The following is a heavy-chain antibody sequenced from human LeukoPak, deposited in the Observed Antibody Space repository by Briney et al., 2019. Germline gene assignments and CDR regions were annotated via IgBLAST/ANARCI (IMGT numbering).Heavy chain of an antibody. V-gene: IGHV3-30*18. CDR3: AKGPLRGTAAAIDY. Sequence: GGSLRLSCAASGFTFNNYGMHWVRQAPGKGLEWVAVISYDGRNIHYPDSVKGRFTISRDISTDTLWLQMDSLRTEDTAVYYCAKGPLRGTAAAIDYWGQGTLVSVSS. J-gene: IGHJ4*02. CDR2: ISYDGRNI. CDR1: GFTFNNYG. D-gene: IGHD2-2*01.